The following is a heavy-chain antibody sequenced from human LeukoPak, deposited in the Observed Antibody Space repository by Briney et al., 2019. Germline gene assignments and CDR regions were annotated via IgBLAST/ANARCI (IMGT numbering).Heavy chain of an antibody. V-gene: IGHV4-30-4*08. D-gene: IGHD4-11*01. CDR3: ARAAPDYSKHGGAYYYYYYYMDV. CDR1: GGSISSGDYY. J-gene: IGHJ6*03. Sequence: SETLSLTCTVSGGSISSGDYYWSWIRQPPGKGLEWIGYIYYSGSTYYNPSLKSRVTISVDTSKNQFSLKLSSVTAADTAVYYCARAAPDYSKHGGAYYYYYYYMDVWGKGTTVTVSS. CDR2: IYYSGST.